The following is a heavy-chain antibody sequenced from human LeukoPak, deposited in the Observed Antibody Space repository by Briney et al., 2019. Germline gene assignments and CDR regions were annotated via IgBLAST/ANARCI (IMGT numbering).Heavy chain of an antibody. D-gene: IGHD2-8*01. V-gene: IGHV1-69*04. CDR3: ARDLDRNYEWGY. CDR1: GGTFSSYT. CDR2: IIPILGIA. Sequence: SVKVSCKASGGTFSSYTISWVRQAPGQGLEWMGRIIPILGIANYAQKFQGRVTITADKSTSTAYMELSSLRSEDTAVYYCARDLDRNYEWGYWGQGTLVTVSS. J-gene: IGHJ4*02.